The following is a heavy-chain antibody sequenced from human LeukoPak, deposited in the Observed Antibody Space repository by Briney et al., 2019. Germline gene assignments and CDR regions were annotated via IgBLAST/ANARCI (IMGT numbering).Heavy chain of an antibody. CDR1: GYSFTSYW. Sequence: GESLKISCKGSGYSFTSYWIGWVRQMPGKGLEWMGIIYPGDSDTRYSPSFQGQVTISADKSISTAYLQRSSLKVSDTAMYYCARLSGRWLQYFDYWGQGTLVTVSS. CDR2: IYPGDSDT. V-gene: IGHV5-51*01. D-gene: IGHD5-24*01. CDR3: ARLSGRWLQYFDY. J-gene: IGHJ4*02.